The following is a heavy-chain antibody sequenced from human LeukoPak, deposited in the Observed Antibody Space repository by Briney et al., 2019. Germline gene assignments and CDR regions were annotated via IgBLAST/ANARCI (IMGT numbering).Heavy chain of an antibody. D-gene: IGHD3-22*01. J-gene: IGHJ4*02. V-gene: IGHV3-21*01. CDR2: ISSSSSYI. CDR3: ARDQDSSGYCDY. CDR1: GFTFSSYS. Sequence: PGGSLRLSCAASGFTFSSYSMNWVRQAPGKGLEWVSSISSSSSYIYYADSVKGRFTISRDNAKNSLYLRMNSLRAEDTAVYYCARDQDSSGYCDYWGQGTLVTVSS.